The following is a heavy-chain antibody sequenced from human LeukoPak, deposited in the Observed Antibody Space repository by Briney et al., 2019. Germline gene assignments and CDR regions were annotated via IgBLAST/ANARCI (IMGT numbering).Heavy chain of an antibody. Sequence: GGSLRLSCAASGFTFHFYSMTWVRQAPGKGLEWVSSISGSSGSTYYADSVKGRVTISRDNSKNTLHLQMNSLRAEDTAVYYCAKLGPGYCSVGTCYSKWYYFDSWGQGTLVTVSS. D-gene: IGHD2-15*01. J-gene: IGHJ4*02. CDR3: AKLGPGYCSVGTCYSKWYYFDS. V-gene: IGHV3-23*01. CDR2: ISGSSGST. CDR1: GFTFHFYS.